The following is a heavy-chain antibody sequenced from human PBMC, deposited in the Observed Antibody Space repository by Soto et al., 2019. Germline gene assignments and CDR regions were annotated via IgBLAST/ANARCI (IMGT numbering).Heavy chain of an antibody. V-gene: IGHV4-38-2*02. J-gene: IGHJ5*02. CDR3: ASSARLYSSSSSDWFDP. D-gene: IGHD6-6*01. CDR1: GGSITSYH. Sequence: SETLSLTCIVSGGSITSYHWSWIRQPPGKGLEWIGSIYHSGSTYYNPSLKSRVTISVDTSKNQFSLKLSSVTAADTAVYYCASSARLYSSSSSDWFDPWGQGTLVTVSS. CDR2: IYHSGST.